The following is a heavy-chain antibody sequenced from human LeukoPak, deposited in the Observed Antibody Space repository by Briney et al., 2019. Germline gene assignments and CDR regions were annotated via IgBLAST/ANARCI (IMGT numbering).Heavy chain of an antibody. V-gene: IGHV4-38-2*02. Sequence: SETLSLTCTVSGYSISSGYYWGWIRQPPGKGLEWIGSIYHSGSTYYNPSLKSRVTISVDTSKNQFSLKLSSVTAADTAVYYCARDSYGDTYYYMDVWGKGTTVTVSS. CDR2: IYHSGST. CDR1: GYSISSGYY. J-gene: IGHJ6*03. D-gene: IGHD4-17*01. CDR3: ARDSYGDTYYYMDV.